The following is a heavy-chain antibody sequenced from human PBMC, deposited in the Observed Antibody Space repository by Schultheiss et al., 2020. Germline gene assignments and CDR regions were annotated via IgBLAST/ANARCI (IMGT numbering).Heavy chain of an antibody. CDR2: INPNSGGT. D-gene: IGHD6-13*01. J-gene: IGHJ4*02. Sequence: ASVKVSCKASGYTFTSYGISWVRQAPGQGLEWMGWINPNSGGTNYAQKFQGWVTITRDTSASTAYMELRSLRSDDTAVYYCARASIAAAGNSWGQGTLVTVSS. V-gene: IGHV1-18*01. CDR3: ARASIAAAGNS. CDR1: GYTFTSYG.